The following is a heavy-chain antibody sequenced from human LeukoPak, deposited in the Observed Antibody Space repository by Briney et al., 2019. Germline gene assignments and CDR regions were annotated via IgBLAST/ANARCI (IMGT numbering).Heavy chain of an antibody. CDR1: GGTFSSYA. CDR3: ARGKAYYDILTGYPPLDY. D-gene: IGHD3-9*01. CDR2: IIPIFGTA. Sequence: SVKVSCKASGGTFSSYAISWVRQAPGQGLEWMGGIIPIFGTANYAQKFQGRVTITADESTSTAYMELSSLRSEDTAVYYCARGKAYYDILTGYPPLDYWGQGTLVTVSS. V-gene: IGHV1-69*13. J-gene: IGHJ4*02.